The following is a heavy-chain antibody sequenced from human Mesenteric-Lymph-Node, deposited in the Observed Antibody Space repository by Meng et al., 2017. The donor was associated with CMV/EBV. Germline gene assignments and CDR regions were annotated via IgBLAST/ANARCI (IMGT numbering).Heavy chain of an antibody. CDR1: SYW. CDR3: ARGAIVVVPAAISGKKNWFDP. J-gene: IGHJ5*02. V-gene: IGHV3-74*01. D-gene: IGHD2-2*01. CDR2: INGDGSST. Sequence: SYWMHWVRQAPGKGLVWVSRINGDGSSTTYADSVKGRFTISRDNAKNTLYLQMNSLRTEDTAVYYCARGAIVVVPAAISGKKNWFDPWGQGTLVTVSS.